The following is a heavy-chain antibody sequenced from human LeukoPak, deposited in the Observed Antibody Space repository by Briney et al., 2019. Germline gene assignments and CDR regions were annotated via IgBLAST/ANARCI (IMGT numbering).Heavy chain of an antibody. CDR2: INLNSGGT. D-gene: IGHD5-18*01. V-gene: IGHV1-2*02. CDR1: GYSFTDYF. J-gene: IGHJ4*02. CDR3: ARCGYSYGHFDC. Sequence: GASVKVSCKASGYSFTDYFIHWVRQAPGQGLEWMGWINLNSGGTNYAQKFQARVTMTSDTSISTVYMELSSLRSDDTAVYYCARCGYSYGHFDCWGQGTPVTVSS.